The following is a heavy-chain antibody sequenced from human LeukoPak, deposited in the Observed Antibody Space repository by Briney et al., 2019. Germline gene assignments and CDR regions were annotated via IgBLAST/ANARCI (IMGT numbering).Heavy chain of an antibody. CDR3: ARDPSSGWYLKGWFDP. V-gene: IGHV3-21*01. Sequence: GGSLRLSCAASGFTFSSYSVNWVRQAPGKGLEWVSSISSSSNYIYYADSVKGRFTISRDNAKNSLYLQMNSLRAEDTAVYYCARDPSSGWYLKGWFDPWGQGPLVTVSS. J-gene: IGHJ5*02. CDR2: ISSSSNYI. D-gene: IGHD6-19*01. CDR1: GFTFSSYS.